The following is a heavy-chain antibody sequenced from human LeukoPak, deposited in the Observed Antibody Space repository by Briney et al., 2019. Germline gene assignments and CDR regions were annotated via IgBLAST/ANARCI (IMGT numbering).Heavy chain of an antibody. J-gene: IGHJ4*02. CDR3: ARVSRFYYDSSGDFDY. D-gene: IGHD3-22*01. Sequence: ASVTVSCKASGYIFTDCYLHWVRQAPGQGPEWMGWISPNSGGTKYAHKFRGRVTMTRATSINTAYMELSRLKSDDTAVYYCARVSRFYYDSSGDFDYWGPATQVLVPT. CDR1: GYIFTDCY. CDR2: ISPNSGGT. V-gene: IGHV1-2*02.